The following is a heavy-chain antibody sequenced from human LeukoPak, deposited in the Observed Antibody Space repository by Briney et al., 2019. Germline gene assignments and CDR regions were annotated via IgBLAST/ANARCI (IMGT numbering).Heavy chain of an antibody. CDR1: GFTFSSYA. CDR3: AKDSGITMIVVVQTNAFDI. Sequence: GGSLRLSCAASGFTFSSYAMSWVRQAPGKGLEWVSAISGSGGSTYYADSVKGRFTISRGNSKNTLYLQMNSLRAEDTAVYYCAKDSGITMIVVVQTNAFDIWGQGTMVTVSS. CDR2: ISGSGGST. V-gene: IGHV3-23*01. D-gene: IGHD3-22*01. J-gene: IGHJ3*02.